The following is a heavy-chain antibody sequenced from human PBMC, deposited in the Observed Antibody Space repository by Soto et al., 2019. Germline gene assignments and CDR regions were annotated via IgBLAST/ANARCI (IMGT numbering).Heavy chain of an antibody. CDR2: INAGNGNT. D-gene: IGHD2-2*02. CDR1: GYTFTSYA. Sequence: QVQLVQSGAEVKKPGASVKVSCKASGYTFTSYAMHWVRQAPGQRLEWMGWINAGNGNTKYSQKFQGRVTITRDTSASTAYMELSSLRSEDTAVYYCAREDYCSSTSCYTNWFVPWGQGTLVTVSS. J-gene: IGHJ5*02. CDR3: AREDYCSSTSCYTNWFVP. V-gene: IGHV1-3*01.